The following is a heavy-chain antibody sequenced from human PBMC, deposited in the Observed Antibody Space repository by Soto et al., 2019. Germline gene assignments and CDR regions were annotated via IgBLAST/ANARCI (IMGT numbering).Heavy chain of an antibody. D-gene: IGHD3-22*01. CDR3: ARWHYYDSSGPNLNYYYYGMDV. CDR2: IIPIFGTA. J-gene: IGHJ6*02. V-gene: IGHV1-69*01. CDR1: GGTFSSYA. Sequence: QVQLVQSGAEVKKPGSSVKVSCKASGGTFSSYAISWVRQAPGQGLEWMGGIIPIFGTANYAQKFQGRVTITADESTSTAYMELSSLRSEDTAVYYCARWHYYDSSGPNLNYYYYGMDVWGQGTTVTVSS.